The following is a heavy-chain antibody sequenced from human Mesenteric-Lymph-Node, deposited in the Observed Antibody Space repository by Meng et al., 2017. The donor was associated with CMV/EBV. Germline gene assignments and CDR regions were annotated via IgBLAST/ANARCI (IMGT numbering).Heavy chain of an antibody. J-gene: IGHJ4*02. D-gene: IGHD3-16*01. Sequence: GESLKISCAASGFIFSRNGMHWVRQAPGKGLEWVAVVRNDGSTTNYADSVKGRFTISRDNYENILYLQMSSLRVEDTALYYCARYEGGVGFDYWGQGTLVTVSS. CDR3: ARYEGGVGFDY. V-gene: IGHV3-33*08. CDR1: GFIFSRNG. CDR2: VRNDGSTT.